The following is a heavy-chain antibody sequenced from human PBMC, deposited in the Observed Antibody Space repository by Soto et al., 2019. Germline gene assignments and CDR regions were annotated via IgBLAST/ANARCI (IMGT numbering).Heavy chain of an antibody. CDR1: GGSISTSNW. CDR2: VYHSGST. V-gene: IGHV4-4*02. D-gene: IGHD1-1*01. Sequence: QVQLQESGPGLVKPSGTLSLTCAVSGGSISTSNWWSWVRQPQGKGLVWIGEVYHSGSTNYNPSCRSRFATPEEKSKNQCSRKLNSLAAADTALNYGAKTSTSVTPFDYWGQGSLVTVSP. J-gene: IGHJ4*02. CDR3: AKTSTSVTPFDY.